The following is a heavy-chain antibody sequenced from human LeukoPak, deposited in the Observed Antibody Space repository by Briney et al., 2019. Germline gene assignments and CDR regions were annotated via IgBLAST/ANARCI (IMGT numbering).Heavy chain of an antibody. CDR2: IYHSGST. J-gene: IGHJ4*02. CDR3: AREYDYGGNGCYFDY. D-gene: IGHD4-23*01. CDR1: GYSISSGYY. Sequence: SETLSLTCTVSGYSISSGYYWGWIRQPPGKGLEWIGSIYHSGSTYYNPSLKSRVTISVDTSKNQFSLKLSSVTAAGTAVYYCAREYDYGGNGCYFDYWGQGTLVTVSS. V-gene: IGHV4-38-2*02.